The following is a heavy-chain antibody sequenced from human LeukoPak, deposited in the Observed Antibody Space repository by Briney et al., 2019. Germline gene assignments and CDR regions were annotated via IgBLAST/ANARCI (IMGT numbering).Heavy chain of an antibody. J-gene: IGHJ6*03. Sequence: SVKVSCKASGGTFTSYAISWVRQAPGQGLEWMGGIIPIFGTANYAQKFQGRVTITTDESTSTAYMELSSLRSDDTAVYYCACSPDREVCHPEGRWYYYYYIDVWGKGTTVTVSS. V-gene: IGHV1-69*05. CDR1: GGTFTSYA. CDR2: IIPIFGTA. D-gene: IGHD5-24*01. CDR3: ACSPDREVCHPEGRWYYYYYIDV.